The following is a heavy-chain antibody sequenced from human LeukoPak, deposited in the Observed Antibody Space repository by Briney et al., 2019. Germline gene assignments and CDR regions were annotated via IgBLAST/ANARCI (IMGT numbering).Heavy chain of an antibody. D-gene: IGHD1-26*01. Sequence: GGSLRLSCAASGFTVSSNYMSWVRQAPGKGLEWVSVIYSGGSTYYADSVKGRFTVSRDNSKNTLYLQMNSLRAEGTAVYYCARDQRVGATRYFQHWGQGTLVTVSS. V-gene: IGHV3-53*01. CDR3: ARDQRVGATRYFQH. J-gene: IGHJ1*01. CDR1: GFTVSSNY. CDR2: IYSGGST.